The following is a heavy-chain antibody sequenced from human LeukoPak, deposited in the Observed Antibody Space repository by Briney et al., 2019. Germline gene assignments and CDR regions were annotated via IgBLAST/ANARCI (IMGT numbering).Heavy chain of an antibody. J-gene: IGHJ5*02. D-gene: IGHD2-2*01. CDR1: GGSLSSYY. CDR2: KYSIGHT. CDR3: ARDESVPVPRGGPYKWFYP. V-gene: IGHV4-4*07. Sequence: PSETLSLTSNVSGGSLSSYYWSWVRQPAGEGLEWVGRKYSIGHTNYNTSLRSRVTMSVDTSKNQFSLSLTSVTAADTAVYYCARDESVPVPRGGPYKWFYPWDQGTLVIVSS.